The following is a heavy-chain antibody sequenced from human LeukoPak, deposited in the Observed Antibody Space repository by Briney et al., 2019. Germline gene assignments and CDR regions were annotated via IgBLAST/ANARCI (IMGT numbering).Heavy chain of an antibody. CDR1: GFTFSSYG. D-gene: IGHD3-22*01. CDR3: ARDDTYYYDSSGYYYGRGTLDY. CDR2: IWYDGSNK. J-gene: IGHJ4*02. V-gene: IGHV3-33*01. Sequence: PGGSLRLSCAASGFTFSSYGMHWVRQAPGKGLEWVAVIWYDGSNKYYADSVKGRFTISRDNSKNTLYLQMNSLRAEDTAVYYCARDDTYYYDSSGYYYGRGTLDYWGQGTLVTVSS.